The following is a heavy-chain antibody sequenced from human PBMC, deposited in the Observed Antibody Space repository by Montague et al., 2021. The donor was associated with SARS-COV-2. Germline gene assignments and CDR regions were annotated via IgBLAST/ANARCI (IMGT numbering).Heavy chain of an antibody. Sequence: SLRLSCAASGFTFSSYWMHWVRQAPGKGLVWVSRISSDGSGTTYADSVKGRFTISRDNAKNTLYLQMNSLRAEDTAVYYCAKDRESGIAAIGWFDPWGQGTLVTVSS. J-gene: IGHJ5*02. D-gene: IGHD6-13*01. V-gene: IGHV3-74*01. CDR2: ISSDGSGT. CDR3: AKDRESGIAAIGWFDP. CDR1: GFTFSSYW.